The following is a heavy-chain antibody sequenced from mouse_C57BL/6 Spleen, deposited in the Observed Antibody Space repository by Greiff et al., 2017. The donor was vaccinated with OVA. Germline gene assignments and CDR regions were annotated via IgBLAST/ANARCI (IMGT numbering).Heavy chain of an antibody. CDR3: VRNDGYPYAMDY. Sequence: EVKLVESGGGLVQPKGSLKLSCAASGFSFNTYAMNWVRQAPGKGLEWVARIRSKSNNYATYYADSVKDRFIISRDDSESMLYLQMNNLKTEDTAMYYCVRNDGYPYAMDYWGQGTSVTVSS. CDR2: IRSKSNNYAT. V-gene: IGHV10-1*01. J-gene: IGHJ4*01. D-gene: IGHD2-3*01. CDR1: GFSFNTYA.